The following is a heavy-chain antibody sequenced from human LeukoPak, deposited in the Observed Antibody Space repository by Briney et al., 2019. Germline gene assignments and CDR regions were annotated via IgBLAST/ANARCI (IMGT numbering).Heavy chain of an antibody. Sequence: GGSLRLSCAASGFTLSSYSMNWVRQAPGKGLEWISVIDSSSRIIFYAESVKGRFTISRDNAKNSLFLQMNSLRAEDTAVYYCARRVPNEVITDYFDYWGQGALVTVSS. CDR3: ARRVPNEVITDYFDY. V-gene: IGHV3-48*04. J-gene: IGHJ4*02. CDR1: GFTLSSYS. D-gene: IGHD3-16*01. CDR2: IDSSSRII.